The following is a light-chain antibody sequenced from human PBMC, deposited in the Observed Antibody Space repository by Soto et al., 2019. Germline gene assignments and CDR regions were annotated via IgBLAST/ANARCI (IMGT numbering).Light chain of an antibody. CDR1: QIISTY. J-gene: IGKJ2*01. CDR3: QQSFTTPPYN. V-gene: IGKV1-39*01. Sequence: DVQMTQSPSSLSASIGDRVTITCRSSQIISTYLNWYQQKPGESPKLLISAASTLRSGVPSRFSGSGSGTEFPLTISYLQPEDFATYYCQQSFTTPPYNFGQGTKLEL. CDR2: AAS.